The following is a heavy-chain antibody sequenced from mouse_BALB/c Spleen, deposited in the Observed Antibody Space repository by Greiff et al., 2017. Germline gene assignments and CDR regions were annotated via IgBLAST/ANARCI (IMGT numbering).Heavy chain of an antibody. D-gene: IGHD3-1*01. CDR3: ARGHSRRDYYAMDY. J-gene: IGHJ4*01. V-gene: IGHV1-9*01. Sequence: QVQLQQSGAELMKPGASVKISCKATGYTFSSYWIEWVKQRPGHGLEWIGEILPGSGSTNYNEKFKGKATFTADTSSNTAYMQLSSLTSEDSAVYYCARGHSRRDYYAMDYWGQGTSVTVSS. CDR1: GYTFSSYW. CDR2: ILPGSGST.